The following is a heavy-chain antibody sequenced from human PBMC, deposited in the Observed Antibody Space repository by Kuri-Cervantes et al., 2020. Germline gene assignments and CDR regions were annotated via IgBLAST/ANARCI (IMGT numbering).Heavy chain of an antibody. Sequence: SETLSLTCTVSGGSVSSGSYYWSWIRQPPGKGLEWIGYIYYSGSTNYNPSLKSRVTISVDTSKNQFSLKLSSVTAADTAVYYCARGGDYYDSSGPTDTNWFDPWGQGTLVSLL. CDR3: ARGGDYYDSSGPTDTNWFDP. J-gene: IGHJ5*02. CDR2: IYYSGST. V-gene: IGHV4-61*01. D-gene: IGHD3-22*01. CDR1: GGSVSSGSYY.